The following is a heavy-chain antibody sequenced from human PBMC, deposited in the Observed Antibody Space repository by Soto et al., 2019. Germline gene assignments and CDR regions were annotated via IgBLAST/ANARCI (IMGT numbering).Heavy chain of an antibody. Sequence: SVKVSCKASGGAFGRYSVSWVRQAPGQGLEWIGGVIPVFNTSNYSLKFQGRVAIFADLSTSTVFMELRSLRSEDTALYYCARGDEMTAVTIFEYWGQGTLVTVYS. CDR1: GGAFGRYS. D-gene: IGHD4-17*01. V-gene: IGHV1-69*13. CDR2: VIPVFNTS. CDR3: ARGDEMTAVTIFEY. J-gene: IGHJ4*02.